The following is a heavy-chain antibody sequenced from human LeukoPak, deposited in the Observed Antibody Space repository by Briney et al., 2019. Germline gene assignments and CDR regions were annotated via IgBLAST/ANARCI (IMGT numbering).Heavy chain of an antibody. CDR1: GGSFSGYC. J-gene: IGHJ4*02. D-gene: IGHD3-10*01. CDR3: ARFGGRGAQRGADY. V-gene: IGHV4-34*01. Sequence: SETLSLTCAVYGGSFSGYCWSWIRQPPGKGLEWIGEINHSGSTNYNPSLKSRVTISVDTSKNQFSLKLSSVTAAGTAVYYCARFGGRGAQRGADYWGQGTLVTVSS. CDR2: INHSGST.